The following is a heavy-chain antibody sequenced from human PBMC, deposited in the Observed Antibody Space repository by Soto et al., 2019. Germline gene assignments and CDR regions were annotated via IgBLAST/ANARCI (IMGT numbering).Heavy chain of an antibody. V-gene: IGHV3-74*01. CDR2: INSDGSST. Sequence: EVQLVESGGGLVQPGGSLRLSCAASGFTFSSYWMHWVRQAPGKGLEWVSRINSDGSSTSYADSVKGRFSISRDIAKNTLYLQMSSLRAEDTAVYYCARVMCSSTSCLAYYYYGMDVWGQGTTVTVSS. J-gene: IGHJ6*02. D-gene: IGHD2-2*01. CDR1: GFTFSSYW. CDR3: ARVMCSSTSCLAYYYYGMDV.